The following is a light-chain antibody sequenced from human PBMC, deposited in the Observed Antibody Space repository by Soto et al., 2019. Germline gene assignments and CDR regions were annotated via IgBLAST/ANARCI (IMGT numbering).Light chain of an antibody. CDR2: LGS. Sequence: DIVMTQSPLSLSVTPGEPASISCRSSQSLLLRNGNNYLDWYLQKPGQSPQLLIYLGSNRASGVPDRFSGSGSGTDSTLRISRVEAEDVGVYYCMQALQIPWTFGQGTKVDIK. J-gene: IGKJ1*01. CDR1: QSLLLRNGNNY. CDR3: MQALQIPWT. V-gene: IGKV2-28*01.